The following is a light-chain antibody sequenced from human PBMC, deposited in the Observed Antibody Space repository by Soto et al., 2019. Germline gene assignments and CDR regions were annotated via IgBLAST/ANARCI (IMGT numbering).Light chain of an antibody. CDR2: DVS. Sequence: QSVRPQPAAVSGSLGQSITISCSGSGSDIGNYNLVSWYQQQPGKVPKLIIYDVSKRPSGIPDRFFGSKFGNTASLTISGLQAEDEADYYCCSYAGSFIFVFGTGTKVTVL. CDR1: GSDIGNYNL. CDR3: CSYAGSFIFV. V-gene: IGLV2-23*02. J-gene: IGLJ1*01.